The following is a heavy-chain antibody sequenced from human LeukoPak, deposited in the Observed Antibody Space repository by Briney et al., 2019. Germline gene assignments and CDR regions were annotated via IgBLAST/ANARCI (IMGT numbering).Heavy chain of an antibody. CDR1: GFIFDDYA. V-gene: IGHV3-9*01. D-gene: IGHD4-17*01. Sequence: PGGSLRLSCAVSGFIFDDYAMHWVRQAPGKGLEWVSGISWNSGSIGYADSVKGRFTISRDNAKNSLYLQMNSLRAEDTALYYCAKEAWTTVTTSGFDYWGQGTLVTVSS. CDR3: AKEAWTTVTTSGFDY. CDR2: ISWNSGSI. J-gene: IGHJ4*02.